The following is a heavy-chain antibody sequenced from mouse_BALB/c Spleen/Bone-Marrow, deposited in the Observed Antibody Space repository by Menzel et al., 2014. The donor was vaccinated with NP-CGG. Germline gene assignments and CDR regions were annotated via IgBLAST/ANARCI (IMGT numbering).Heavy chain of an antibody. V-gene: IGHV10-1*02. Sequence: EVQLVESGGGLVQPKGSLKLSCAASGFTFNTYAMNWVRQAPGKGLECVARIRSKSHNYATYYADSVKDRFTISRDDSQSMLYLQMNNLQTEDTAMYVCVRHYYGYAPYAMDYWGQGTSVTVSS. D-gene: IGHD1-2*01. CDR2: IRSKSHNYAT. CDR3: VRHYYGYAPYAMDY. CDR1: GFTFNTYA. J-gene: IGHJ4*01.